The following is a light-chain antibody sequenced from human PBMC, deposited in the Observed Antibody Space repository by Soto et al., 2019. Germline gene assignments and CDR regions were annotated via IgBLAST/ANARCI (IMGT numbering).Light chain of an antibody. J-gene: IGLJ2*01. CDR2: QDS. Sequence: SYELTQPPSVSVSPGQTASITCSGDKLGDKYACWYQQKPGQSPVLVIYQDSKRPSGIPERFSGSNSGNTATLTISGTQAMDEADYYCQAWDSSTGVFGGGTKVNVL. V-gene: IGLV3-1*01. CDR1: KLGDKY. CDR3: QAWDSSTGV.